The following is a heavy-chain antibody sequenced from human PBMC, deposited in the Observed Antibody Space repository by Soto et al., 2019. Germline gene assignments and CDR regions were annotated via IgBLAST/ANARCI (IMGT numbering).Heavy chain of an antibody. Sequence: SETLSLTCAVSGASISGSYYYWAWLRQSPGKGPEWIGSVIYTGFTSYNPSLESRVSVSVDTSKSQFSLKLSAVTAADTAVYYCATSQKGYNWTYFALWGQGALVTVSS. D-gene: IGHD1-7*01. CDR3: ATSQKGYNWTYFAL. V-gene: IGHV4-39*01. J-gene: IGHJ4*02. CDR2: VIYTGFT. CDR1: GASISGSYYY.